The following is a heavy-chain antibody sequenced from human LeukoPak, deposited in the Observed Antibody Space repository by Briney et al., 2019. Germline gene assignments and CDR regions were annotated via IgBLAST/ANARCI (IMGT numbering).Heavy chain of an antibody. J-gene: IGHJ4*02. CDR2: ISSSSIYI. CDR1: GFTFSTYS. D-gene: IGHD2-21*01. V-gene: IGHV3-21*04. Sequence: KAGGSLRLSCAASGFTFSTYSMNWVRQAPGKGLEWVSSISSSSIYIYYADSVKGRFIISRDNSKNTVYLHMNSLRAEDTAVYYCAKAPVTTCSGAYCYPFDYWGQGTLVTVSS. CDR3: AKAPVTTCSGAYCYPFDY.